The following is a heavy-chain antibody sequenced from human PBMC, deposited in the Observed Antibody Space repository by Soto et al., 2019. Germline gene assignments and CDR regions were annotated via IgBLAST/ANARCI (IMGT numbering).Heavy chain of an antibody. J-gene: IGHJ4*02. Sequence: ASVKVSCKASGYTFTGYYMHWVRQAPGQGLEWMGWINPNSGGTNYAQKFQGRVTMTRDTSISTAYMELSRLRSDDTAVYYCARELSYGAIFDYWGQGTLVTVSS. V-gene: IGHV1-2*02. CDR3: ARELSYGAIFDY. D-gene: IGHD1-26*01. CDR1: GYTFTGYY. CDR2: INPNSGGT.